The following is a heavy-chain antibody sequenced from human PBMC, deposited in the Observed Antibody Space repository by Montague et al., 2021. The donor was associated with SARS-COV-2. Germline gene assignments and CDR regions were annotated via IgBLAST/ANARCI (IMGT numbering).Heavy chain of an antibody. Sequence: SETLSLTCTVSGASISSSNSYWNWIRQPPGKGLEWIGCISYSGSTNYSPSLKSRVTISVDTSKNQLSLKVISATAADTAVYYCARIGDESVGYFDFYPDWGQGTLITVSS. J-gene: IGHJ1*01. V-gene: IGHV4-39*07. CDR3: ARIGDESVGYFDFYPD. CDR2: ISYSGST. CDR1: GASISSSNSY. D-gene: IGHD3-9*01.